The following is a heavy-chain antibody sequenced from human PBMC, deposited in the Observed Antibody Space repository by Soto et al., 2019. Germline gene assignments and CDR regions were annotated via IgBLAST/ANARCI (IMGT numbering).Heavy chain of an antibody. CDR3: ARGGSGYTWFNEF. CDR1: GGLFSSYP. D-gene: IGHD3-22*01. V-gene: IGHV1-69*13. Sequence: SVKVSCKASGGLFSSYPISWVRQVPGQGLEWMGGIIPVFQTAYYTQRFQGRVTITADESTNTAYMELSSLRSEDTAIYYCARGGSGYTWFNEFWGQGTLVTVSS. CDR2: IIPVFQTA. J-gene: IGHJ4*02.